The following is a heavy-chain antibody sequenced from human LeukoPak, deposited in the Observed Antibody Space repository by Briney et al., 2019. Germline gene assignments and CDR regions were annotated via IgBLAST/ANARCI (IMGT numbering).Heavy chain of an antibody. CDR1: GGSISSYY. Sequence: SETLSLTCTVSGGSISSYYWSWIRQPAGKGLEWIGRIYTSGSTNYNPSLKSRVTMSVDTSKNQFSLKLSSVTAADTAVYYCARDRGTWIQLSLKPHNWFDPWGQGTLVTVSS. D-gene: IGHD5-18*01. V-gene: IGHV4-4*07. J-gene: IGHJ5*02. CDR3: ARDRGTWIQLSLKPHNWFDP. CDR2: IYTSGST.